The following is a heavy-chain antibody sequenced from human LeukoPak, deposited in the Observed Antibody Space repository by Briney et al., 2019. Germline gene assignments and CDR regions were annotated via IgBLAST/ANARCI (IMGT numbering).Heavy chain of an antibody. J-gene: IGHJ3*02. D-gene: IGHD5-24*01. Sequence: PGGSLRLSCAASGFTFSNYGMHWVRQAPGKGLEWVAVIWYYETNTYYADSVKARFTISRDNSKNTLYLRMNSLRAEDTAVYYCARWGEGLRDGYNLRAFDIWGQGTMVTVSS. CDR2: IWYYETNT. CDR1: GFTFSNYG. V-gene: IGHV3-33*01. CDR3: ARWGEGLRDGYNLRAFDI.